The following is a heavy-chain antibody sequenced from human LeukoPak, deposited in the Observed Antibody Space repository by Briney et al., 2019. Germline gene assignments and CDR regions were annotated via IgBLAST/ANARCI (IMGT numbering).Heavy chain of an antibody. CDR1: GFSFSSYA. V-gene: IGHV3-48*02. Sequence: PGGSLRLSCAASGFSFSSYAMRRVRQAPGKGLEWVSYISSDSSTIFYADSVKGRFTISRDNVKNSLFLQLNSLRDEDTAVYYCARDEDAFGGQGTLVTVSS. CDR2: ISSDSSTI. CDR3: ARDEDAF. J-gene: IGHJ4*02.